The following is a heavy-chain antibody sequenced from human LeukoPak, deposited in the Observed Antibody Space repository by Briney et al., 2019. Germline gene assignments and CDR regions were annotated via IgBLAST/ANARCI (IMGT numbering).Heavy chain of an antibody. CDR1: GFTFSDYY. Sequence: PGGSLGLSCAASGFTFSDYYMSWIRQAPGKGLEWVSYISSSGSTIYYADSVKGRFTISRDNAKNSLYLQMNSLRAEDTAVYYCARDRGYCSSTSCYSDYWGQGTLVTVSS. V-gene: IGHV3-11*04. CDR2: ISSSGSTI. D-gene: IGHD2-2*02. J-gene: IGHJ4*02. CDR3: ARDRGYCSSTSCYSDY.